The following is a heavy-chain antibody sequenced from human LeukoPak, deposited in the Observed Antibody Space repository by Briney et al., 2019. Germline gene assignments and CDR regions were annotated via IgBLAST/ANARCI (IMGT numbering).Heavy chain of an antibody. CDR1: GGSISSYY. Sequence: PSETLSLTCTVSGGSISSYYWSWIRQPPGKGLEWIGYIYYSGSTNYNPSLKSRVTISVDTSKNQFSLKLSSVTAADTAVYYYARDELGSGWYYGAFDIWGQGTMVTVSS. J-gene: IGHJ3*02. CDR3: ARDELGSGWYYGAFDI. CDR2: IYYSGST. D-gene: IGHD6-19*01. V-gene: IGHV4-59*01.